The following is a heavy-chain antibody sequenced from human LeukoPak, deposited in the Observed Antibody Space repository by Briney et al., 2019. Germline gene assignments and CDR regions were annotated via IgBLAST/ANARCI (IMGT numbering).Heavy chain of an antibody. CDR3: ARVENYYYYYMDV. V-gene: IGHV1-69*05. D-gene: IGHD3-3*01. Sequence: GASVTVSCTASGGTFSSYAISWVRQAPGQGLEWMGGIIPIFGTANYAQKFQGRVTITTDESTSTAYMELSSLRSEDTAVYYCARVENYYYYYMDVWGKGTTVTVSS. CDR1: GGTFSSYA. CDR2: IIPIFGTA. J-gene: IGHJ6*03.